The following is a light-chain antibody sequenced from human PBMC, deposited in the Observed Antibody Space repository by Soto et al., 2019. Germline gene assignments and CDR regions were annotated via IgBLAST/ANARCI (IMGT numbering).Light chain of an antibody. J-gene: IGLJ2*01. CDR1: SSDVGGHNG. Sequence: QSALTQPASVSGSPGQSITFSCTGTSSDVGGHNGVSWYQQYPGKAPKLMIYDVSNRPSGVSNRFSASKSGNTASLTISGLLAEDEADYYCCSYGSGTTIFGGGTQLTVL. CDR2: DVS. V-gene: IGLV2-14*03. CDR3: CSYGSGTTI.